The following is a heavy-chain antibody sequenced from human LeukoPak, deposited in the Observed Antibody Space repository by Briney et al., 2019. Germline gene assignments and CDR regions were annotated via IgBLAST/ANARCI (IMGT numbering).Heavy chain of an antibody. D-gene: IGHD1-1*01. CDR1: GGSISSGGYY. CDR3: ARNNWNDLSYFDY. V-gene: IGHV4-31*03. CDR2: IYYSGST. Sequence: PSETLSLTCTVSGGSISSGGYYWSWIRQHPEKGLEWIGYIYYSGSTYYNPSLKSRVTISVDTSKNQFSLKLSSVTAADTAVYYCARNNWNDLSYFDYWGQGTLVTVSS. J-gene: IGHJ4*02.